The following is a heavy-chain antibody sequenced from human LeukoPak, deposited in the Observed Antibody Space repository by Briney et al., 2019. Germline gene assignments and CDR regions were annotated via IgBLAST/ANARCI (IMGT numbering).Heavy chain of an antibody. CDR2: IYYSGST. D-gene: IGHD6-13*01. V-gene: IGHV4-59*01. CDR1: GGSTSSYY. Sequence: PSETLSLTCTVSGGSTSSYYWSWIRQPPGKGLEWIGYIYYSGSTNYNPSLKSRVTISVDTSKNQFSLKLSSVTAADTAVYYCARGGSSWYGPLGYYGMDVWGQGTTVTVSS. CDR3: ARGGSSWYGPLGYYGMDV. J-gene: IGHJ6*02.